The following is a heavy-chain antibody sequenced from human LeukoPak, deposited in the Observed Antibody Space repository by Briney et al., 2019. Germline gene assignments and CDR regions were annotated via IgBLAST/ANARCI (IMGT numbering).Heavy chain of an antibody. Sequence: GGSLRLSCAASGFTFSGYGMNWVRQAPGKGLEWVSSISSSSSYIYYADSVKGRFTISRDNAKNSLYLQMNSLRAEDTAVYYCARGDEVVAADYYYYMDVWGKGTTVTISS. CDR3: ARGDEVVAADYYYYMDV. J-gene: IGHJ6*03. CDR2: ISSSSSYI. D-gene: IGHD2-15*01. CDR1: GFTFSGYG. V-gene: IGHV3-21*01.